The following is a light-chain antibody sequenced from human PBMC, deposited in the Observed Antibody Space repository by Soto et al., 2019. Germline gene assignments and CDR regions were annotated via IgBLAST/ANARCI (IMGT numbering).Light chain of an antibody. Sequence: QSALTQPASVSGSPGQSITISCTGTSSDVGGYNYVSWYQQHPGKAPKLMIYDVSNRPSGVSNRFSGSKSGNTASLTISGLQAEYEAEYYCSSYTSSSTLYVVFGGGTKLTVL. J-gene: IGLJ2*01. CDR3: SSYTSSSTLYVV. CDR1: SSDVGGYNY. V-gene: IGLV2-14*01. CDR2: DVS.